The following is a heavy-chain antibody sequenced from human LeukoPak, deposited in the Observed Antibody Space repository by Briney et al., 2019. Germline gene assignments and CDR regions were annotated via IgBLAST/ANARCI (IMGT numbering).Heavy chain of an antibody. CDR2: ISWNSGSI. CDR1: GFTFDDYA. V-gene: IGHV3-9*01. J-gene: IGHJ4*02. Sequence: GGSLRLSCAASGFTFDDYAMHWVRQAPGKGLEWVSGISWNSGSIGYAGSVKGRFTISRDNAKNSLYLQMNSLRAEDTALYYCAKDTAPYYYDSSGYYYFDYWGQGTLVTVSS. D-gene: IGHD3-22*01. CDR3: AKDTAPYYYDSSGYYYFDY.